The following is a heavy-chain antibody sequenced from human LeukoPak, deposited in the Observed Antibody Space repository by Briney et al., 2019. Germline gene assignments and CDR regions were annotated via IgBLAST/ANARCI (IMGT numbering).Heavy chain of an antibody. CDR1: GGSISSSY. Sequence: SQTLSLTCSVSGGSISSSYWTWIRQPPRKGLEWMGYRYSVGSTSYNPILKSRLTISVDTSKRYFSLRLISVTAADTAIHCWSRVRPDFETDWGQGTLVTVCS. CDR2: RYSVGST. J-gene: IGHJ1*01. CDR3: SRVRPDFETD. D-gene: IGHD1-14*01. V-gene: IGHV4-59*01.